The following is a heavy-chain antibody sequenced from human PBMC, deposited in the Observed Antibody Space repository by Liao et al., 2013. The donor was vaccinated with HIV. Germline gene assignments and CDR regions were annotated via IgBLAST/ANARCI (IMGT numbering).Heavy chain of an antibody. CDR1: GVSITSYY. CDR2: IYYSGNT. J-gene: IGHJ3*02. Sequence: QVRLQESGPRLVKPSETLSLTCTVSGVSITSYYWNWIRQTPGKGLEWIGYIYYSGNTHYNPSLKSRVTISVDTSKNQFFLKLSSVTAADTAVYYCARWGLKTGVVFDIWGQGDNGHRLF. D-gene: IGHD7-27*01. CDR3: ARWGLKTGVVFDI. V-gene: IGHV4-59*01.